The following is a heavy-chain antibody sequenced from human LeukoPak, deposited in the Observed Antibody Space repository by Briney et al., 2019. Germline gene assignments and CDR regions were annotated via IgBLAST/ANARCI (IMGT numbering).Heavy chain of an antibody. CDR1: GFTFSSYA. D-gene: IGHD3-3*01. J-gene: IGHJ4*02. CDR3: ARGGRITIFGVVIIRTRSFDY. CDR2: INHSGST. V-gene: IGHV4-34*01. Sequence: PGRSLRLSCAASGFTFSSYAMHWVRQPPGKGLEWIGEINHSGSTNYNPSLKSRVTISVDTSKNQFSLKLSSVTAADTAVYYCARGGRITIFGVVIIRTRSFDYWGQGTLVTVSS.